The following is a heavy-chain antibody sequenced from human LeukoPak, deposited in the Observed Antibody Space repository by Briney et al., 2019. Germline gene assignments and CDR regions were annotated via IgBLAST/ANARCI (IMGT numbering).Heavy chain of an antibody. D-gene: IGHD3-22*01. V-gene: IGHV3-21*01. J-gene: IGHJ3*02. Sequence: ETLSLTCTVSGGSISSSSYYWGWLRQPPGKGLEWVSSISSSSSYIYYADSVKGRFTISRDNAKNSLYLQMNSLRAEDTAVYYCARDGYYYDSSGYPDAFDIWGQGTMVTVSS. CDR2: ISSSSSYI. CDR3: ARDGYYYDSSGYPDAFDI. CDR1: GGSISSSS.